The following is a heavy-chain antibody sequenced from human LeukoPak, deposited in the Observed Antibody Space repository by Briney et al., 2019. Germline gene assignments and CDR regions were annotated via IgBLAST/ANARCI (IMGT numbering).Heavy chain of an antibody. J-gene: IGHJ1*01. V-gene: IGHV3-23*01. CDR2: ISGSGGST. CDR3: AKENYGDSTGGRFQH. CDR1: GFTFSSYS. Sequence: GGSLRLSCAASGFTFSSYSMNWVRQAPGKGLEWVSVISGSGGSTYYADSVKGRFTISRVNSKNTLYLQMNSLRAEDTAVYYCAKENYGDSTGGRFQHWGQGTLVTVSS. D-gene: IGHD4-17*01.